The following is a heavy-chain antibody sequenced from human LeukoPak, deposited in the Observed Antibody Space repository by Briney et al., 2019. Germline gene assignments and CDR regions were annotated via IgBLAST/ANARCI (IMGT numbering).Heavy chain of an antibody. J-gene: IGHJ4*02. CDR1: GYTFTSYY. CDR3: ARPSFLYYFDY. V-gene: IGHV1-46*01. Sequence: ASVNLSCKASGYTFTSYYMHWVRQAPGQGLEWMGIINPSGGSTRYAQKFQGRVTMTRDTSTSTVYMELSSLRSEDTAVYYCARPSFLYYFDYWGQGTLSPSPQ. CDR2: INPSGGST.